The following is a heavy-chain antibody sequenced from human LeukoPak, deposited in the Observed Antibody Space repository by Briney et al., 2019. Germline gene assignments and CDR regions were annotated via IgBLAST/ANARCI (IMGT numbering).Heavy chain of an antibody. D-gene: IGHD3-10*01. CDR3: AKDQLLWFGERRGNPYYFDY. J-gene: IGHJ4*02. Sequence: GGSLRLSCAASGFTFSSYGMHWVRQAPGKGLEWVAVISYDGSNKYYADSVKGRFTISRDNSKNTLYLQMNSPRAEDTAVYYCAKDQLLWFGERRGNPYYFDYWGQGTLVTVSS. V-gene: IGHV3-30*18. CDR2: ISYDGSNK. CDR1: GFTFSSYG.